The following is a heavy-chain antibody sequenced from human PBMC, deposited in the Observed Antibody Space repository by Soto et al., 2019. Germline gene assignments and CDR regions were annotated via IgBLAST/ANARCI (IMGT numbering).Heavy chain of an antibody. J-gene: IGHJ4*02. Sequence: QVTLKESGPVLVKPTEPLTLTCTVSGFSLSNARMGVSWIRQPPGKALEWLAHIFSNDEKSYSTSLKSRLTISKDTSKSQVVLTMTNMDPVDTATYYCARGPLNNYDFWSGNFDYWGQGTLVTVSS. CDR3: ARGPLNNYDFWSGNFDY. CDR1: GFSLSNARMG. CDR2: IFSNDEK. V-gene: IGHV2-26*01. D-gene: IGHD3-3*01.